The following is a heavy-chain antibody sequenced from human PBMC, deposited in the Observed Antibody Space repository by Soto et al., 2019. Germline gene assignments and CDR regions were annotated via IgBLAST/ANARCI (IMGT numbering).Heavy chain of an antibody. CDR1: GGSISSSIYY. Sequence: SETLSLTCTVSGGSISSSIYYWGWIRQPPGKGLEWIGSVHNSGSTYYNPSLKSRVTISVDTSKNQFSLKLSSVTAADTAVYYCARDPHRYYGSGRSRLGAFDIWGQGTMVTVSS. D-gene: IGHD3-10*01. V-gene: IGHV4-39*02. CDR3: ARDPHRYYGSGRSRLGAFDI. CDR2: VHNSGST. J-gene: IGHJ3*02.